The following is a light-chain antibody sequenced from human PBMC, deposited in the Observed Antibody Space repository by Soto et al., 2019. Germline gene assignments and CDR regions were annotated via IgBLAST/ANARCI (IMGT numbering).Light chain of an antibody. CDR1: QSIAGW. CDR3: QQYNSYPLT. J-gene: IGKJ4*01. CDR2: DAS. Sequence: DIQMTQSPSTLSASVGDRVTITCRASQSIAGWVAWYQQKPGKVPNLLISDASALQGGVPSRFSGSGSGTEFTLTISSLQPDDFATYYCQQYNSYPLTFGGGTKVDIK. V-gene: IGKV1-5*01.